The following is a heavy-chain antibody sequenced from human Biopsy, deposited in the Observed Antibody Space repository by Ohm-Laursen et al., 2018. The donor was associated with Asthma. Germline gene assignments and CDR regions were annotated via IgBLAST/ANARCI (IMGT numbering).Heavy chain of an antibody. CDR3: ARVVSYGDIYFGIDV. Sequence: SRTLSLTCRVSGGYTGSSDHHWAWIRQAPGKGLEWIGFVFWSGSTHYSRSLERRVSISIDTATNEFSMKLWSVTPADTAIYSCARVVSYGDIYFGIDVWGPGNTVVVS. CDR2: VFWSGST. J-gene: IGHJ6*02. D-gene: IGHD4-17*01. CDR1: GGYTGSSDHH. V-gene: IGHV4-30-4*01.